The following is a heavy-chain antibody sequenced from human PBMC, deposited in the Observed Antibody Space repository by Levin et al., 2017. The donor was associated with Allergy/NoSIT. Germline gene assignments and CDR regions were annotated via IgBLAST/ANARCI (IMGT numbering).Heavy chain of an antibody. V-gene: IGHV3-33*01. Sequence: GGSLRLSCAASGFIFSNHVMHWVRQAPGKGLEWVALIWSDGSKEYYADSVKGRFTISRDNSKNTMYLQMNSLSAEDTAVYSCAREGGLLGASTFDYRGQGTLVAVSS. CDR3: AREGGLLGASTFDY. CDR1: GFIFSNHV. D-gene: IGHD4/OR15-4a*01. J-gene: IGHJ4*02. CDR2: IWSDGSKE.